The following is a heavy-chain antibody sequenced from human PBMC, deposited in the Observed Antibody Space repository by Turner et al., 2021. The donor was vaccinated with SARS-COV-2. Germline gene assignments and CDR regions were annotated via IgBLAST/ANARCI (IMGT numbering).Heavy chain of an antibody. CDR3: AKDRATGYYYYGMDV. J-gene: IGHJ6*02. Sequence: EVQLVESGVGLVQPGRSLRLPCAASGFTLDDYAMHWGRQAPGRGLEWVSGISWNSGSIGYADSVKGRFTISRDNAKNSLYLQMNSLRAEDTAVYYCAKDRATGYYYYGMDVWGQGTTVTVSS. CDR1: GFTLDDYA. V-gene: IGHV3-9*01. D-gene: IGHD5-12*01. CDR2: ISWNSGSI.